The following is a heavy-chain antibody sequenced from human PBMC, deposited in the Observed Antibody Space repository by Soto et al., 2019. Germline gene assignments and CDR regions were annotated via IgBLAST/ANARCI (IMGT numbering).Heavy chain of an antibody. V-gene: IGHV4-30-2*01. CDR1: GGSISSGVYS. CDR2: IYHSVST. Sequence: SETLSRTCAVSGGSISSGVYSCSWIRQPPGKGLESIGYIYHSVSTYYNPSLKSRVTISVDRSKNQFSLNLSSVTAADTAVYYCARETDVGGYSDYWGQGTLVPVS. D-gene: IGHD3-22*01. J-gene: IGHJ4*02. CDR3: ARETDVGGYSDY.